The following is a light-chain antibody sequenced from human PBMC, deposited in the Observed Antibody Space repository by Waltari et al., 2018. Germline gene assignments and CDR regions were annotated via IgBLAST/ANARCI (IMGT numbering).Light chain of an antibody. Sequence: QSVLTQPPSASGTPGQRVTISCSGSSSNIGTNPVNWFQQLLGTAPKLLIYSNNHRPSGGPARFSGSKSGTSASLAISGLQLEDEADYYCTSWDDSLKGWVFGGGTKVTVL. CDR2: SNN. CDR3: TSWDDSLKGWV. J-gene: IGLJ3*02. V-gene: IGLV1-44*01. CDR1: SSNIGTNP.